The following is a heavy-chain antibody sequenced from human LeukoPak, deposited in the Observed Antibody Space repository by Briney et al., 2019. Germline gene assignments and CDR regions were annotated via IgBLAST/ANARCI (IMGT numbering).Heavy chain of an antibody. CDR2: IKQDGSEK. CDR3: AKDRDSSGYPFDY. D-gene: IGHD3-22*01. J-gene: IGHJ4*02. V-gene: IGHV3-7*03. CDR1: GFIFSTYW. Sequence: GGSLRLSCAASGFIFSTYWMSRVRQAPGKGLECVANIKQDGSEKYYGDSVKGRFTISRDNARNSLYLQMDSLRAEDTAVYYCAKDRDSSGYPFDYWGQGTLVTVSS.